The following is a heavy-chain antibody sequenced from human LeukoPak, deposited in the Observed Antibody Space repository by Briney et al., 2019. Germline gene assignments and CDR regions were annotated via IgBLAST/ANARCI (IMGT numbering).Heavy chain of an antibody. CDR2: IYTSGST. Sequence: SETLSLTCTVSGDSISSGTYYWIWIRQPAGKGLEWIGRIYTSGSTNYNPSLKSRVTISVDTSKNQFSLKLSSVTAADTAVYYCASENFDYWGQGTLVTVSS. J-gene: IGHJ4*02. V-gene: IGHV4-61*02. CDR1: GDSISSGTYY. CDR3: ASENFDY.